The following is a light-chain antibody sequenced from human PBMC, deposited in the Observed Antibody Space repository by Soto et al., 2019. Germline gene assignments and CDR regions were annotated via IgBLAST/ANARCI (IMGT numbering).Light chain of an antibody. CDR1: QNISKF. J-gene: IGKJ1*01. CDR3: QQTYRRPGT. CDR2: VTS. V-gene: IGKV1-39*01. Sequence: DIQMTQSPSFLSASVGDRVTVTCRPSQNISKFLNWYQEKPGKPPKILIYVTSNLENGVPSRFKGSGSGTAFALTINCLQPEDFATYYCQQTYRRPGTFGQGTRV.